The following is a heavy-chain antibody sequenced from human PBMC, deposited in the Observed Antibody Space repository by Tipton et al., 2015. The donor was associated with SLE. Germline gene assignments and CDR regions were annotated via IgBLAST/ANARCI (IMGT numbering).Heavy chain of an antibody. CDR1: GGSISPFY. CDR2: IHFSGST. D-gene: IGHD3-10*01. V-gene: IGHV4-59*12. Sequence: TLSLTCTVSGGSISPFYWSWIRRPPGKGLEWIGHIHFSGSTEYNPSLKSRVTISVDTSKNQFSLKLGSVTAADTAMYYCARGPGIERNYYYYYYMDVWGKGTTVTVSS. J-gene: IGHJ6*03. CDR3: ARGPGIERNYYYYYYMDV.